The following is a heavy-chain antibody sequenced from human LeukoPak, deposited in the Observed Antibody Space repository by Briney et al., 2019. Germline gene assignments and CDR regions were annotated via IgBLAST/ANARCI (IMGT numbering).Heavy chain of an antibody. Sequence: GGSLRLSCATSGFSFSSYAMSWVRQAPGKGLEWVSSISGSGGSTYYADSVKGRFTISRDNSKNTLYLQMNSLRAEDTAVYYCAKPTATTPYYYGMDVWGQGTTVTVSS. CDR1: GFSFSSYA. CDR3: AKPTATTPYYYGMDV. V-gene: IGHV3-23*01. CDR2: ISGSGGST. D-gene: IGHD4-17*01. J-gene: IGHJ6*02.